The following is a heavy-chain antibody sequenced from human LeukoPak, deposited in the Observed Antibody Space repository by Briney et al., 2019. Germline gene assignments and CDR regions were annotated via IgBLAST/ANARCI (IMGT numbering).Heavy chain of an antibody. V-gene: IGHV3-66*01. Sequence: GGSLRLSCAASGFTFSSNYMSWVRQAPGKGVEWGSVIYSGRSTYYTDSVKGRLNISKDICKNKVYLQVNTLRAEDTAVYYCARSGVLRYFGNSWGQGTLVTVSS. D-gene: IGHD3-9*01. CDR3: ARSGVLRYFGNS. CDR2: IYSGRST. J-gene: IGHJ4*02. CDR1: GFTFSSNY.